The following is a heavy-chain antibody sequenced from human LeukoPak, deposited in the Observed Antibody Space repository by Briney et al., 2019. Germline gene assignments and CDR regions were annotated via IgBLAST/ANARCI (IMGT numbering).Heavy chain of an antibody. J-gene: IGHJ4*02. CDR2: ISAYSGNT. CDR1: GYTFTSYG. V-gene: IGHV1-18*01. Sequence: GASVKVSCKASGYTFTSYGISWVRQAPGQGLEWMGWISAYSGNTNYAQKFQGRVTMTTDTSTSTAYMELRSLRSDDTAVYYCARDGVPGLEQLQRYWGQGTLVTVSS. CDR3: ARDGVPGLEQLQRY. D-gene: IGHD5-24*01.